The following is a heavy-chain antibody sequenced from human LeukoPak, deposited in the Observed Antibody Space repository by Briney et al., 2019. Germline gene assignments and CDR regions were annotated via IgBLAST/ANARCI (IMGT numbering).Heavy chain of an antibody. V-gene: IGHV4-34*01. CDR1: GGSFSGYY. J-gene: IGHJ5*02. CDR3: ARGRTNWCDP. CDR2: INHSGST. D-gene: IGHD1/OR15-1a*01. Sequence: PSETLSLTCAVYGGSFSGYYWSWIRQPPGKGLEWIGEINHSGSTNYNPSLKSRVTISVDTSKNQFSLKLSSVTAADTAVYYCARGRTNWCDPWGQGTLVIVSS.